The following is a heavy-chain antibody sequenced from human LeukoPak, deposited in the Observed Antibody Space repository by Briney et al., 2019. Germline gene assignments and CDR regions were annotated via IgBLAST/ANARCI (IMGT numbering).Heavy chain of an antibody. CDR1: GFIFSTYS. J-gene: IGHJ4*02. Sequence: GGSERLSCAASGFIFSTYSMNWVRQAPGKGLEWVSSISSSSDYIYDADSVKGRFTISRDNAKNSLYLQMNSLRAEDTAVYYCAKDSSSSVKYFDYWGQGTLVTVSS. V-gene: IGHV3-21*06. D-gene: IGHD6-6*01. CDR2: ISSSSDYI. CDR3: AKDSSSSVKYFDY.